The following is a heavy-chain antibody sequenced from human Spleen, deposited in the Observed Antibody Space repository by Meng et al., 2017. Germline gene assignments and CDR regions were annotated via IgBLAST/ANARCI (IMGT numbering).Heavy chain of an antibody. J-gene: IGHJ4*02. CDR1: GYSFNDYY. Sequence: QVQLVQSGAEVRKPGASVKVSCKASGYSFNDYYIHWVRQAPGQGLEWLGWVNSNTGDTNYERKFHGRVTMTRDTSISAAYMDLDRLRSDDTAVYYCARALVATLKGLESWGQGTLVTVSS. V-gene: IGHV1-2*02. CDR2: VNSNTGDT. D-gene: IGHD5-12*01. CDR3: ARALVATLKGLES.